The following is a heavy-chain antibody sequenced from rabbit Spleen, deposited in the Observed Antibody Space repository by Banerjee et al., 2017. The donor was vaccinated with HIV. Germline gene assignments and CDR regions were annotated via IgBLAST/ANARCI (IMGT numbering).Heavy chain of an antibody. D-gene: IGHD4-1*01. CDR3: ARDGGGGIGYNFNL. V-gene: IGHV1S40*01. CDR2: IYIGSSGNT. Sequence: QSLLESSGGLVQTDGALTLTTNAAAFSFIDRDDMCWVRQAPGKGLEWIACIYIGSSGNTYYASWAKGRFTISKTSSTTMTLQMTSLTAADTATYFCARDGGGGIGYNFNLWGPGTLVTVS. J-gene: IGHJ4*01. CDR1: AFSFIDRDD.